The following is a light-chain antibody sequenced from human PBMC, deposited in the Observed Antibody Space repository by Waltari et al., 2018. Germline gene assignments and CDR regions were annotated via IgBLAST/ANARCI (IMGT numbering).Light chain of an antibody. J-gene: IGLJ6*01. CDR2: SNN. CDR1: SSKIGSNT. V-gene: IGLV1-44*01. Sequence: QSVLTQPPSASRTPGKRVTIPCSGSSSKIGSNTVNWYQQLPGTAPKLRIYSNNQRPSGVPDRFSGSKSGTSASLAISGLQSEDEADYYCAAWDDSLNGNVFGSGTKVTVL. CDR3: AAWDDSLNGNV.